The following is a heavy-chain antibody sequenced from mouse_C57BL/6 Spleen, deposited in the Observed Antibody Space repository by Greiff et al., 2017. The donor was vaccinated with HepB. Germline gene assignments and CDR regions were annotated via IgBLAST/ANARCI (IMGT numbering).Heavy chain of an antibody. V-gene: IGHV1-15*01. Sequence: VKLQESGAELVRPGASVTLSCKASGYTFTDYEMHWVKQTPVHGLEWIGAIDPETGGTAYNQKFKGKAILTADKSSSTAYMELRSLTSEDSAVYYCTRADGYSYAMDYWGQGTSVTVSS. D-gene: IGHD2-3*01. CDR3: TRADGYSYAMDY. CDR1: GYTFTDYE. J-gene: IGHJ4*01. CDR2: IDPETGGT.